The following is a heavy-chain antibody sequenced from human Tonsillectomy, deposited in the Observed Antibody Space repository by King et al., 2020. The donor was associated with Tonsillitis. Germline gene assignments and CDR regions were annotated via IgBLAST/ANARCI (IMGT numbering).Heavy chain of an antibody. D-gene: IGHD3-10*01. Sequence: VQLVESGGGLVQPGGSLRLSCAASGFTFSSYAMSWVRQAPGKGLEWVSAIGGSGGSTYYADSVKGRFTISRDNSKNTLYLQMNSLRAEDTAVYYCAKVNMVRGVIKNYYYYYGLDVGGQGTTVTVSS. CDR1: GFTFSSYA. J-gene: IGHJ6*02. CDR2: IGGSGGST. V-gene: IGHV3-23*04. CDR3: AKVNMVRGVIKNYYYYYGLDV.